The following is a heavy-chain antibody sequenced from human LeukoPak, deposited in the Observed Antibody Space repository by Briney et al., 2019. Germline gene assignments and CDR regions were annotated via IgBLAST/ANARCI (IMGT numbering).Heavy chain of an antibody. V-gene: IGHV3-74*01. CDR2: IKYDGSST. D-gene: IGHD3-22*01. CDR3: ARVEYYYDSSGSFDP. Sequence: TGGSLRLSCAASGFTFSSYWMHWVRQAPGKGLVWVARIKYDGSSTNYADSVKGRFTISRDNAKNTLYLQMNSLRAEDTAVYYCARVEYYYDSSGSFDPWGQGTLVTVSS. CDR1: GFTFSSYW. J-gene: IGHJ5*02.